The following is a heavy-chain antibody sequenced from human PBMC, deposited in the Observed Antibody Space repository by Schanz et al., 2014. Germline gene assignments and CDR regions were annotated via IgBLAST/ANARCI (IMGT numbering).Heavy chain of an antibody. J-gene: IGHJ4*01. V-gene: IGHV3-11*05. Sequence: PGGSLRLSCAASGFTFSDYYMSWIRQAPGKGLEWGSYISGTTTYTNYADSVKGRFTISRDNAKNSLYLQMNSLRAEDTAVYDCAREQIMAAAGLVDYWGHGTLVTVSS. CDR1: GFTFSDYY. CDR2: ISGTTTYT. CDR3: AREQIMAAAGLVDY. D-gene: IGHD6-13*01.